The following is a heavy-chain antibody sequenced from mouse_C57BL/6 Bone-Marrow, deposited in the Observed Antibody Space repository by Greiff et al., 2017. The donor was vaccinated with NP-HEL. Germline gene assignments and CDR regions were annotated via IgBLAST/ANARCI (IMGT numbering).Heavy chain of an antibody. V-gene: IGHV1-64*01. D-gene: IGHD2-4*01. Sequence: VQLQQPGAELVKPGASVKLSCKASGYTFTSYWMHWVKQRPGQGLEWIGMIHPNSGSTNYNEKFKSKATLTVDKSYSTAYMQLRGLTSEDSAVCYCAREEDYPYYFDYWGQGTTLTVSS. CDR3: AREEDYPYYFDY. CDR1: GYTFTSYW. J-gene: IGHJ2*01. CDR2: IHPNSGST.